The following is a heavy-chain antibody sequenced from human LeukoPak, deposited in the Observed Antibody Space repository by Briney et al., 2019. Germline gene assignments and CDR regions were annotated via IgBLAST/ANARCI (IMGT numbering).Heavy chain of an antibody. CDR2: IRSKANSYAT. D-gene: IGHD1-26*01. Sequence: GGSLKLSCAASGFTFSGSAMHWVRQASGKGLEWVGRIRSKANSYATAYAASVKGRFTISRDDSKNTAYLQMNSLKTEDTAVYYCSKEHGELPPFDYWGQGTLVTVSS. CDR3: SKEHGELPPFDY. J-gene: IGHJ4*02. V-gene: IGHV3-73*01. CDR1: GFTFSGSA.